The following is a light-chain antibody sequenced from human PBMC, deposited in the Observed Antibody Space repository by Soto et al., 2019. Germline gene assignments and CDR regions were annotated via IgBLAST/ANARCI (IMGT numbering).Light chain of an antibody. CDR2: GAS. J-gene: IGKJ1*01. V-gene: IGKV3-20*01. CDR1: QSVSNNY. CDR3: QQYGSSLWT. Sequence: EIVLTQSPGTLSLSPGARAPLSCRASQSVSNNYLAWYQQKPGQAHRLLIYGASNRATGIPDRFSGSGSGTDFTLTISRLEPEDFAVYYCQQYGSSLWTFGQGTKVDI.